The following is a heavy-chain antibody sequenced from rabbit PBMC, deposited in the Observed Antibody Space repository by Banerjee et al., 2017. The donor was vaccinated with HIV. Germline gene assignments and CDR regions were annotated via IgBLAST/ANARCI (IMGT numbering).Heavy chain of an antibody. CDR1: GLDFSSSYW. CDR3: ARTDTVYTYFNL. V-gene: IGHV1S45*01. D-gene: IGHD7-1*01. J-gene: IGHJ4*01. Sequence: VKPGASLTLTCTASGLDFSSSYWICWVRQAPGKGLEWIACIDVSSSGSTHYANWVNGRFTISKTSSTTVTLHMTSLAAADTATYICARTDTVYTYFNLWGQGTLVT. CDR2: IDVSSSGST.